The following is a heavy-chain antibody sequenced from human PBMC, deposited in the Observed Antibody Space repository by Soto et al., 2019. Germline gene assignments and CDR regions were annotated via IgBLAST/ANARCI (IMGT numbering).Heavy chain of an antibody. CDR2: IHSDGSST. V-gene: IGHV3-74*01. CDR3: ARGQWGAFDL. J-gene: IGHJ3*01. D-gene: IGHD1-26*01. Sequence: DVQLVESGGASVNPGGSRSPPFEATGFTFSYYWMTWVRQAPGKGLVWVSRIHSDGSSTTDADSVKGRFTISRDNAKNTLYLQMNSLRAEDTAVYYCARGQWGAFDLWGQGTMVTVAS. CDR1: GFTFSYYW.